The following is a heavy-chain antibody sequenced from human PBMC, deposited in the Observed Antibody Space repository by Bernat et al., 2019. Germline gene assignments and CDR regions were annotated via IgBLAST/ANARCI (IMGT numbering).Heavy chain of an antibody. J-gene: IGHJ4*02. CDR1: GFTFSNAW. CDR2: IKSKTDGGTT. Sequence: EVQLVESGGGLVQPGGSLRLSCAASGFTFSNAWMSWVRQAPGKGLEWVGRIKSKTDGGTTDYAAPVKGRFTISRDDSKNTLYLQMNSLKTEDTAVYYCTTDPRIVGAMGIDYWGQGTLVTVSS. V-gene: IGHV3-15*01. CDR3: TTDPRIVGAMGIDY. D-gene: IGHD1-26*01.